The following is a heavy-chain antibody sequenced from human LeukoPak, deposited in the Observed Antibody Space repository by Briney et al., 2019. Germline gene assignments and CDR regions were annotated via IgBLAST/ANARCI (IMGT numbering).Heavy chain of an antibody. D-gene: IGHD6-19*01. CDR1: GFTFDNYA. J-gene: IGHJ4*02. V-gene: IGHV3-9*01. Sequence: GGSLRLSCAASGFTFDNYAMHWVRQAPGKGLEWLSIISWNSGYIGYADSVRGRFTISRDNAKKSLDLQMNSLRAEDTAFYYCAKVRGTYSSGYFFDYWGRGTLVTVSS. CDR3: AKVRGTYSSGYFFDY. CDR2: ISWNSGYI.